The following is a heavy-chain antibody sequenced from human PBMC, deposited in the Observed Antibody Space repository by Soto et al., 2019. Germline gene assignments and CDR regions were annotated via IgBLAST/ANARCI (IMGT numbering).Heavy chain of an antibody. CDR1: GYSFASYW. Sequence: GESLKISCKGSGYSFASYWVGWVRQMPGKGLEWMGIIYPGDSDTRYSPSFQGQVTISADKSISTAYLQWSSLKASDTAMYYCATMVRGPRGWFDPWGQGTLVTVSS. D-gene: IGHD3-10*01. CDR2: IYPGDSDT. V-gene: IGHV5-51*01. J-gene: IGHJ5*02. CDR3: ATMVRGPRGWFDP.